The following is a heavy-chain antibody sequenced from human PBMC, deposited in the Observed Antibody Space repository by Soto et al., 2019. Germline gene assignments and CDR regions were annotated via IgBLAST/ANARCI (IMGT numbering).Heavy chain of an antibody. CDR2: IYYSGST. CDR3: ARGGGEDYDFWSGYRPHYYGMDV. CDR1: GGSISSYY. J-gene: IGHJ6*02. V-gene: IGHV4-59*01. D-gene: IGHD3-3*01. Sequence: SETLSLTCTVSGGSISSYYWTWIRQPPGKGLEWIGYIYYSGSTYYNPSLKSRVTISVDTSKNQFSLRLNSVTAADTAVYYCARGGGEDYDFWSGYRPHYYGMDVWGQGTTVTVSS.